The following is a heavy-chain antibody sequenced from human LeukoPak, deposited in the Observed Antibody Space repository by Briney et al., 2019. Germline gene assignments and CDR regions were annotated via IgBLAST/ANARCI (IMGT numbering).Heavy chain of an antibody. CDR2: VFHSGST. CDR3: ATPVRGDNYFDH. CDR1: GGSISSSNW. V-gene: IGHV4-4*02. Sequence: SETLSLTCGVSGGSISSSNWWNWVRQPPGKGLEWIGEVFHSGSTNYNPSLKSRVTISVDKSRNQFSLRLSSVTAADTAVYYCATPVRGDNYFDHWGQGTLVTVSS. J-gene: IGHJ4*02. D-gene: IGHD3-10*01.